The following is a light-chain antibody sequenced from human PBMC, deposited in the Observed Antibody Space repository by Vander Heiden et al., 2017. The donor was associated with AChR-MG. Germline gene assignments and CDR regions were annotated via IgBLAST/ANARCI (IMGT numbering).Light chain of an antibody. Sequence: DIQMTQSPSTLSASVGDRVTITCRASQSVSSRLAWYRQKPGKAPDLLIYKASSLQSGVPSRFSGSGSGTEFTLTISRLQPDDFATYYCQQYHTYSWTFGKGTQVEVK. J-gene: IGKJ1*01. V-gene: IGKV1-5*03. CDR2: KAS. CDR1: QSVSSR. CDR3: QQYHTYSWT.